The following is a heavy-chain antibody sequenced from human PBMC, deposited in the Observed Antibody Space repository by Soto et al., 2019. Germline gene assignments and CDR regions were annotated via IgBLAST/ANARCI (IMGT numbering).Heavy chain of an antibody. J-gene: IGHJ4*02. CDR1: GYTFSSYT. Sequence: QIHLVQSGADVKKPGASVKVSCKASGYTFSSYTITWVRQAPGQGLEWMGWISAYNGNTNYAQKVQGRVTLTTDTSTSTAYMELRSLISDDTAVYYCARHMTAPDQIVLLPAAFDYWGQGTLVTVSS. CDR2: ISAYNGNT. V-gene: IGHV1-18*04. CDR3: ARHMTAPDQIVLLPAAFDY. D-gene: IGHD2-8*01.